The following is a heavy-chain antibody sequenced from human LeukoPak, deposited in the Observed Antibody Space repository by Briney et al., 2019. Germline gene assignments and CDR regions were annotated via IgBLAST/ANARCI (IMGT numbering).Heavy chain of an antibody. CDR2: ISSSGSTI. CDR1: GFTFSDYY. J-gene: IGHJ4*02. CDR3: ANSIAAAGTFDY. V-gene: IGHV3-11*04. Sequence: GGSLILSCAASGFTFSDYYMSWIRQAPGKGLEWVSYISSSGSTIYYADSVKGRFTISRDNAKNSLYLQMNSLRAEDTAVYYCANSIAAAGTFDYWGQGTLVTVSS. D-gene: IGHD6-13*01.